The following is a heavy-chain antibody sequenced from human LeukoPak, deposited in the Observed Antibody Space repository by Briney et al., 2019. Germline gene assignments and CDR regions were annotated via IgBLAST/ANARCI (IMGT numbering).Heavy chain of an antibody. D-gene: IGHD3-3*01. CDR2: ISAYNGNT. CDR3: ARVGLRFLEWFPQAEYFQH. J-gene: IGHJ1*01. CDR1: GYTFTSYG. V-gene: IGHV1-18*01. Sequence: GASVKVSCKASGYTFTSYGISWVRQAPGQGLEWMGWISAYNGNTNYAQKLQGRVTMTTDTSTSTAYMGLRSLRSDDTAVYYCARVGLRFLEWFPQAEYFQHWGQGTLVTVSS.